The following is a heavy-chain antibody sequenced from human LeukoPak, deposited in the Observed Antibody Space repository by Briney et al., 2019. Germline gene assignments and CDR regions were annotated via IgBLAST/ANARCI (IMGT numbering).Heavy chain of an antibody. CDR2: IYYSGNT. Sequence: SETLSLTCTVSGGSISSSAYYWGWIRQPPGKGLEWIGDIYYSGNTYYNPSLKSRVTISVDTSKNQFSLMLSSVTAADTAVYYCARQSRLLTGYFDYWGQGTLVSVSS. J-gene: IGHJ4*02. V-gene: IGHV4-39*01. D-gene: IGHD3-9*01. CDR1: GGSISSSAYY. CDR3: ARQSRLLTGYFDY.